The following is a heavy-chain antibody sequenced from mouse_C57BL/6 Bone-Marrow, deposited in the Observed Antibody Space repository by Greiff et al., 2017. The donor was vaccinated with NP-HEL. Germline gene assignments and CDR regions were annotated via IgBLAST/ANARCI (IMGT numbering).Heavy chain of an antibody. D-gene: IGHD2-3*01. V-gene: IGHV1-53*01. CDR1: GYTFTSYW. Sequence: QLQQPGTELVKPGASVKLSCKASGYTFTSYWMHWVKQRPGQGLEWIGNINPSNGGTNYNEKFKSKATLTVDKSSSTAYMQLSSLTSEDAAVYYCARGEGWLLPRDYWGQGTTLTVSS. J-gene: IGHJ2*01. CDR3: ARGEGWLLPRDY. CDR2: INPSNGGT.